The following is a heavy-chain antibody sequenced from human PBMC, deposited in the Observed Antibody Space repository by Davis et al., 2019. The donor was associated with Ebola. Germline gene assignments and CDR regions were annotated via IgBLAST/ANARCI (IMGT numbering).Heavy chain of an antibody. CDR3: ARALGLRSGMDV. CDR1: GGSIGSSNYF. V-gene: IGHV4-61*05. J-gene: IGHJ6*02. CDR2: IHDGSA. D-gene: IGHD1-7*01. Sequence: SETLSLTCTVSGGSIGSSNYFWGWIRQPPGKGLEWVGYIHDGSANYHPSLKSRVTISVDTSKNQFSLKLTSVTAADTAVYYCARALGLRSGMDVWGQGTTVAVSS.